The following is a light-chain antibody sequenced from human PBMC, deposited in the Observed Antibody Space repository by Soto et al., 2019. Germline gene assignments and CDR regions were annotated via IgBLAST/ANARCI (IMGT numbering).Light chain of an antibody. CDR3: QQRSGWPQTLT. Sequence: EIVLTQSPGTLSLSPGERATLSCRASESVSSTYLAWYQQKPGQAPSLLIYGAATRATGFPDRLSGSGSGKDFTLTISSLETEAFAVYYCQQRSGWPQTLTFGGGTKVDIK. J-gene: IGKJ4*01. V-gene: IGKV3-11*01. CDR2: GAA. CDR1: ESVSSTY.